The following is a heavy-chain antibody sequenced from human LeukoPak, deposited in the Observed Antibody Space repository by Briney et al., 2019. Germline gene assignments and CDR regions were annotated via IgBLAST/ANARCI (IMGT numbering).Heavy chain of an antibody. CDR2: IYYSGST. CDR1: GGSISNSSYY. D-gene: IGHD6-19*01. V-gene: IGHV4-39*07. J-gene: IGHJ6*02. Sequence: SETLSLTCTVSGGSISNSSYYWGWIRQPPGKGLEWIGSIYYSGSTYYNPSLKSRVTISVDTSKNQFSLKLSSVTAADTAVYYCAKWGRGGVAGTRRYYYGMDVWGQGTTVTVSS. CDR3: AKWGRGGVAGTRRYYYGMDV.